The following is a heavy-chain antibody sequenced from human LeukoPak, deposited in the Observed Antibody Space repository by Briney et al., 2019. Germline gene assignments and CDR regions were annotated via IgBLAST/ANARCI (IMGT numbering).Heavy chain of an antibody. D-gene: IGHD6-19*01. V-gene: IGHV3-30*18. CDR1: GFTFSSYG. J-gene: IGHJ4*02. CDR2: MSHDGSIK. Sequence: GRSLRLSCAASGFTFSSYGMHWVRQAPGKGLEWVAVMSHDGSIKFYADSVKGRFTISRDNSKNTLYLQMNSLRPDGTAVYYCAKDFYSSGWYGGNCDYWGQGTQVTVSP. CDR3: AKDFYSSGWYGGNCDY.